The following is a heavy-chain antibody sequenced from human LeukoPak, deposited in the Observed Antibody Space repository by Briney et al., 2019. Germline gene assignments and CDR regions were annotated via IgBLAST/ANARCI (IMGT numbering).Heavy chain of an antibody. CDR2: IKSKTDGGTT. J-gene: IGHJ5*02. Sequence: PGGSLRLPCAASGFTFSNAWMSWVRQAPGKGLEWVGRIKSKTDGGTTDYAAPVKGRFTISRDDSKNTLYLQMNSLKTEDTAVYYCTTDFYYYDSSGYYHNWFDPWGQGTLVTVSS. D-gene: IGHD3-22*01. V-gene: IGHV3-15*01. CDR1: GFTFSNAW. CDR3: TTDFYYYDSSGYYHNWFDP.